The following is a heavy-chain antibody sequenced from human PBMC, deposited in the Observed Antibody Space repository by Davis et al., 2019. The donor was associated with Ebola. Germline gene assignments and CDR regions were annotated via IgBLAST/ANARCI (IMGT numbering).Heavy chain of an antibody. D-gene: IGHD3-16*02. V-gene: IGHV3-21*01. J-gene: IGHJ6*02. CDR1: GFTFSSYS. CDR3: ARDPIISLIVPSYGMDV. Sequence: GESLKISCAASGFTFSSYSMNWVRQAPGKGLEWVSSISSSSSYIYYADSVKGRFTISRDNAKNSLFLQMNSLRAEDTAVYYCARDPIISLIVPSYGMDVWGPGTTVTVSS. CDR2: ISSSSSYI.